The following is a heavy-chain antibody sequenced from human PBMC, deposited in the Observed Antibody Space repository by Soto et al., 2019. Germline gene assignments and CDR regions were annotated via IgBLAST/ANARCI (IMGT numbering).Heavy chain of an antibody. V-gene: IGHV3-48*03. CDR1: GFTFSSYE. CDR3: ARDLFYGDYVIDY. CDR2: ISSSGSTI. Sequence: EVQLVESGGGLVQPGGSLRLSCAASGFTFSSYEMNWVRQAPGKGLEWVSYISSSGSTIYYADSVKGRFTISRDNAKNSLYLQMNSLRAEDTAVYYCARDLFYGDYVIDYWGQGTLVTVSS. D-gene: IGHD4-17*01. J-gene: IGHJ4*02.